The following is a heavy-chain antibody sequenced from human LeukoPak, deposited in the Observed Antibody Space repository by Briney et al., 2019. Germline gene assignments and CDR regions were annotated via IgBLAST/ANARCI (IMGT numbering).Heavy chain of an antibody. V-gene: IGHV1-46*01. Sequence: ASVKVSCKASGYTVTSYYMHWVRQAPGQGLEWMGILNPSGGSSSYAQKFQGRATLTRATSTSTAYMELSSLRSEDTAVYYCATDTTGYSSGWFDPWGQGTLVTVSS. CDR1: GYTVTSYY. D-gene: IGHD6-19*01. CDR3: ATDTTGYSSGWFDP. CDR2: LNPSGGSS. J-gene: IGHJ5*02.